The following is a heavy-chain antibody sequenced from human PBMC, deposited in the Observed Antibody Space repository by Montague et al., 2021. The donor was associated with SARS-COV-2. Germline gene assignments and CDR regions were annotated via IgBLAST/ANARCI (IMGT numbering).Heavy chain of an antibody. J-gene: IGHJ4*02. CDR2: ISGTSKYI. Sequence: SLRLSCAGSGFTFSSYSMNWVRQAPGKGLEWVSSISGTSKYIFYADSVKGRFTISRDNAKNSLYLQMNSLRAEDTAVYHCARGDFDILTGYYPLFDYWGQGTLVTVSS. D-gene: IGHD3-9*01. CDR1: GFTFSSYS. CDR3: ARGDFDILTGYYPLFDY. V-gene: IGHV3-21*01.